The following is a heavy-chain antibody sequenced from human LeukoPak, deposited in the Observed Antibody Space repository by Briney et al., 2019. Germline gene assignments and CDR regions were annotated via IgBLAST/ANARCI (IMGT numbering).Heavy chain of an antibody. J-gene: IGHJ4*02. D-gene: IGHD3-9*01. CDR3: AKCARIDWLPIDY. V-gene: IGHV3-21*04. Sequence: GGSLRLSCAASGFTFSSYSMNWVRQAPGKGLEWVSSISSSSSYIYYADSVKGRFTISRDNAKNSLYLQMNSLRAEDTAVYYCAKCARIDWLPIDYWGQGTLVTVSS. CDR2: ISSSSSYI. CDR1: GFTFSSYS.